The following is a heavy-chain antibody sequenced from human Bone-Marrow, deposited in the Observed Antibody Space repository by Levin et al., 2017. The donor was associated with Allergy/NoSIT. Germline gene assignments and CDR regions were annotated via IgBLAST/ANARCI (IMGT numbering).Heavy chain of an antibody. V-gene: IGHV5-10-1*01. J-gene: IGHJ4*02. Sequence: ASVKVSCQGSEFDFSSYWINWVRQMPGKGLEWVGRIDPSDSYTGYSPSFQGRVTISVDKSISTAYLQWRSLKASDTATYYCARRDYDFWDWGQGTPVTVSS. CDR2: IDPSDSYT. D-gene: IGHD3-3*01. CDR1: EFDFSSYW. CDR3: ARRDYDFWD.